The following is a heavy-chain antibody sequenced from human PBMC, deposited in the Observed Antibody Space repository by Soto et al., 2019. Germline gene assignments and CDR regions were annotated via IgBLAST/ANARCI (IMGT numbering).Heavy chain of an antibody. V-gene: IGHV3-7*01. CDR3: ARSRLAAAGPPYYFDY. J-gene: IGHJ4*02. CDR1: GFTFSSYW. CDR2: IKQDGSEK. D-gene: IGHD6-13*01. Sequence: PGGSLRLSCAASGFTFSSYWMSWVRQAPGKGLEWVANIKQDGSEKYYVDSVKGRFTISRDNAKNSLYLQMNSLRAEDTAVYYCARSRLAAAGPPYYFDYWGQGTLVTVSS.